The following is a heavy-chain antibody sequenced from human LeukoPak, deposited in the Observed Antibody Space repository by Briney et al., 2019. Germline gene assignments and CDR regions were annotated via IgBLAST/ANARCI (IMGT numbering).Heavy chain of an antibody. D-gene: IGHD3-22*01. V-gene: IGHV4-31*03. Sequence: SETLSLTCTVSGGSISSGGYYWSWIRQHPGKGLEWIGYIYYSGSTYYNPSLKSRVTISVDTSKNQFSLKLSSVTAADTAVYYCARAHAPIEYYYDSSGYLGCFDYWGQGILVTVSS. CDR2: IYYSGST. J-gene: IGHJ4*02. CDR3: ARAHAPIEYYYDSSGYLGCFDY. CDR1: GGSISSGGYY.